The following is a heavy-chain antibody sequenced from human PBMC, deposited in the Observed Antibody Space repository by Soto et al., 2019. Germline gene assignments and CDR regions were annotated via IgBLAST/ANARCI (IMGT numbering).Heavy chain of an antibody. J-gene: IGHJ6*04. CDR1: GFTFSSYA. D-gene: IGHD5-12*01. Sequence: PGGSLRLSCAASGFTFSSYAMHWVRQAPGKGLEWVAVISYDGSNKYYADSVKGRFTISRDNSKNTLYLQMNSLRAEDTAVYYCASTSKLPFYSGYDQLYYYYGMDVWGKGTTVTVST. V-gene: IGHV3-30-3*01. CDR2: ISYDGSNK. CDR3: ASTSKLPFYSGYDQLYYYYGMDV.